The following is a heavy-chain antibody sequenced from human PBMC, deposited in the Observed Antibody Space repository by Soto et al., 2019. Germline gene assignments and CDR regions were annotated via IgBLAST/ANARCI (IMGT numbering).Heavy chain of an antibody. J-gene: IGHJ5*02. CDR3: ARDPLYCSGGSCYSFAAGFDP. Sequence: ASVKVSCKASGYTFTSYGISWVRQAPGQGLEWMGWISAYNGNTNYAQKLQGRVTMTTDTSTSTAYMELRSLRSDDTAVYYCARDPLYCSGGSCYSFAAGFDPWGQGTLVTVSS. CDR1: GYTFTSYG. CDR2: ISAYNGNT. D-gene: IGHD2-15*01. V-gene: IGHV1-18*01.